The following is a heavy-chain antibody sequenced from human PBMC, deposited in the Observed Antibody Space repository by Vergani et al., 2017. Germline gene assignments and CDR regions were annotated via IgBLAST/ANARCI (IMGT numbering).Heavy chain of an antibody. CDR3: ARHRGWGLVVVAATPWYYYYGMDV. CDR1: VYSFTSYW. Sequence: EVQLVQSGAEVKKPGESLKISCKGSVYSFTSYWIGWVRQMPGKGLEWMGIIYPGDSDTRYSPSFQGQVTFSADKSISTAYLQWSSLKASDTAMYYCARHRGWGLVVVAATPWYYYYGMDVWGQGTTVTVSS. D-gene: IGHD2-15*01. J-gene: IGHJ6*02. V-gene: IGHV5-51*01. CDR2: IYPGDSDT.